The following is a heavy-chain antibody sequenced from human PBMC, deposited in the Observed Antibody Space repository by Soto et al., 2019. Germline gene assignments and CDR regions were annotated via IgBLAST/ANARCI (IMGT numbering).Heavy chain of an antibody. D-gene: IGHD3-16*02. Sequence: SETLSLTCTVSGGSISSYYWSWIRQPPGKGLEWIGYIYYSGSTNYNPSLKSRVTISVDTSKNQFSLKLSSVTAADTAVYYCARHEITFGGVIVIPSQIDYWGQGTLVTVSS. CDR1: GGSISSYY. CDR3: ARHEITFGGVIVIPSQIDY. CDR2: IYYSGST. V-gene: IGHV4-59*08. J-gene: IGHJ4*02.